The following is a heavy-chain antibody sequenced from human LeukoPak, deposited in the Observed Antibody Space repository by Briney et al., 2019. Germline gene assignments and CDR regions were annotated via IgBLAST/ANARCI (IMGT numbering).Heavy chain of an antibody. V-gene: IGHV3-30-3*01. D-gene: IGHD3-22*01. CDR1: GFTFSSYA. CDR3: ARMGYYYDSSGPQDY. Sequence: GRSLRLSCAASGFTFSSYAMHWVRQAPGKGLEWVAVISYDGSNKYYADSVKGRFTISRDNSKNTLYLQMNSLRAEDTAVYYCARMGYYYDSSGPQDYWGQGTLVTVST. CDR2: ISYDGSNK. J-gene: IGHJ4*02.